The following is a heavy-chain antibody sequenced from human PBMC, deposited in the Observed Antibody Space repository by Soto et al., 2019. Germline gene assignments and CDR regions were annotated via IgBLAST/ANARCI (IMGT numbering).Heavy chain of an antibody. CDR3: ARVSVTTPFFDY. D-gene: IGHD4-17*01. CDR2: ISAYNGNT. Sequence: VSVKVSCKASGYTFTSYGISWVRQAPGQGLEWMGWISAYNGNTNYAQKLQGRVTMTTDTSTSTAYMELRSLRSDDTAVYYCARVSVTTPFFDYWGQGTLVTVSS. J-gene: IGHJ4*02. V-gene: IGHV1-18*01. CDR1: GYTFTSYG.